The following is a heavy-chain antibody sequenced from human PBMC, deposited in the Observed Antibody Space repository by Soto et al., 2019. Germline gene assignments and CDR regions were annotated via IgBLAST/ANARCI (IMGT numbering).Heavy chain of an antibody. CDR1: GVSISNNNYY. CDR3: ARVGTIFGSAVPRFDP. D-gene: IGHD3-3*01. V-gene: IGHV4-30-4*01. J-gene: IGHJ5*02. Sequence: QVQLQESGPGLVKPSQTLSLTCTVSGVSISNNNYYWTWIRQPPGKGLEWIGYISYIGRTFYNPSLKSRVTISVDTSKNQFSLNLSSVTAADTAVYYCARVGTIFGSAVPRFDPWGQGALVTVSS. CDR2: ISYIGRT.